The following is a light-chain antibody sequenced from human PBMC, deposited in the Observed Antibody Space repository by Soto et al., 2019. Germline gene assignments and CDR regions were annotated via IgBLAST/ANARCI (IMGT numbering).Light chain of an antibody. CDR1: QSVSSY. J-gene: IGKJ3*01. Sequence: EIVLTQSPATLYLSPGERATLSCRASQSVSSYLAWYQQKPGQAPRLLIYDASNRATGIPARFSGSGSGKDCALSICSLEPEDIAVYYCKRWSNWPPGFTLGPGTKVDIK. CDR2: DAS. CDR3: KRWSNWPPGFT. V-gene: IGKV3-11*01.